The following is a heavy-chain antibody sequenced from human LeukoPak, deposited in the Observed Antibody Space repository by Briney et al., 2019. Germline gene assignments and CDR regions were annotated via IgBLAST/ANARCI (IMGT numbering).Heavy chain of an antibody. V-gene: IGHV3-43*02. CDR2: ISGDGGST. CDR1: GFTFDNYA. D-gene: IGHD3-22*01. Sequence: GGSLRLSCAASGFTFDNYAMHWVRQAPGEGLEWVSLISGDGGSTYYADSVKGRFTISRDNSKNSLYLQMNSLRTEDTALYYCAKDQGSSGYYYASWFDPWGQGTLVTVSS. CDR3: AKDQGSSGYYYASWFDP. J-gene: IGHJ5*02.